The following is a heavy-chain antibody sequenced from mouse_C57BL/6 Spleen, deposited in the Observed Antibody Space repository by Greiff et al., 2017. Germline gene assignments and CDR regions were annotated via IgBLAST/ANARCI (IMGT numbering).Heavy chain of an antibody. CDR2: IYPGDGDT. CDR3: ARLLFDYDGAMDY. Sequence: QVQLKESGPELVKPGASVKISCKASGYAFSSSWMNWVKQRPGKGLEWIGRIYPGDGDTNYNGKFKGKATLTADKSSSTAYMQLSSLTSEDSAVYFCARLLFDYDGAMDYWGQGTSVTVSS. D-gene: IGHD2-4*01. CDR1: GYAFSSSW. V-gene: IGHV1-82*01. J-gene: IGHJ4*01.